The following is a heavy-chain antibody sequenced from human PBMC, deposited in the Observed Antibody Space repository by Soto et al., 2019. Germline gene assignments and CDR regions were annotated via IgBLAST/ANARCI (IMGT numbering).Heavy chain of an antibody. CDR2: ISSGSKTI. CDR3: AREDILGARSFDY. CDR1: GFTFSSYS. D-gene: IGHD1-26*01. V-gene: IGHV3-48*02. J-gene: IGHJ4*02. Sequence: GGSLRLSCAASGFTFSSYSGNWVRQAPGKGLEWVSYISSGSKTIFYADSVKGRFTVSRDNAKNSQYLQMNSLRDEDTAVYYCAREDILGARSFDYWGQGTLVTVSS.